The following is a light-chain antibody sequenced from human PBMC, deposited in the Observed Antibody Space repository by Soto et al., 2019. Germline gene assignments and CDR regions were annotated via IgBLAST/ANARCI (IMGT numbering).Light chain of an antibody. CDR2: WAS. CDR3: QQYSSILWT. V-gene: IGKV4-1*01. J-gene: IGKJ1*01. Sequence: DIVMTQSPDSLAVSLGERATINCKSSQSILYSSSNNNYLAWYQQKPGQPPKLLIYWASTRASGVPDRFSGSGSGTDFTLTISSLQAEDVAVYYCQQYSSILWTFGQGTKVEIK. CDR1: QSILYSSSNNNY.